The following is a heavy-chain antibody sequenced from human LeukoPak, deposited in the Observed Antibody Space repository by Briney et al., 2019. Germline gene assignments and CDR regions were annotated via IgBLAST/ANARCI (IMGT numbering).Heavy chain of an antibody. V-gene: IGHV3-48*03. CDR1: GFSFSTYE. CDR3: AKDQADGVAGTGGAPFDY. CDR2: ISTTGSTK. Sequence: PGGSLRLSCAASGFSFSTYEMNWVRQAPGKGLEWISYISTTGSTKYYADSVKGRFTISRDNAKNSLYLQMNSLRAEDTALYYCAKDQADGVAGTGGAPFDYWGQGTLVTVSS. D-gene: IGHD6-19*01. J-gene: IGHJ4*02.